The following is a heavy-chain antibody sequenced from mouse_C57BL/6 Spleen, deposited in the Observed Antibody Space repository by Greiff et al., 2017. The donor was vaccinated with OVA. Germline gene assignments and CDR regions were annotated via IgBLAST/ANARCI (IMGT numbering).Heavy chain of an antibody. CDR2: IWSGGST. CDR3: ASYYGSSLGYFDV. CDR1: GFSLTSYG. V-gene: IGHV2-2*01. Sequence: QVQLKQSGPGLVQPSQSLSITCTVSGFSLTSYGVHWVRQSPGKGLEWLGVIWSGGSTDYNAAFISRLSISKDNSKSQVFFKMNSLQADDTAIYYCASYYGSSLGYFDVWGTGTTVTVSS. J-gene: IGHJ1*03. D-gene: IGHD1-1*01.